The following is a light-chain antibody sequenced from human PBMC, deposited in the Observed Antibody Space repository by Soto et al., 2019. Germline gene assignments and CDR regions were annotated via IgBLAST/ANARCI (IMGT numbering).Light chain of an antibody. CDR2: DAS. Sequence: EIVLTQSPGTRSLSPGERATLSCTASQSVNSRLAWYQQKPGQVPRLLICDASNRATGIQARSSGSGSGTDFTLTISSLEPEHFEVYYCQQRSNWHPDTFGQGTRLENK. CDR1: QSVNSR. CDR3: QQRSNWHPDT. J-gene: IGKJ5*01. V-gene: IGKV3D-11*02.